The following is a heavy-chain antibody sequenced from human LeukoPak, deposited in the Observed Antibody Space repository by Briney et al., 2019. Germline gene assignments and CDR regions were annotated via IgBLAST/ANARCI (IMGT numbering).Heavy chain of an antibody. D-gene: IGHD4-17*01. V-gene: IGHV1-2*06. J-gene: IGHJ4*02. Sequence: ASVKVSCKASGYTFTGYYMHWVRQAPGQGLEWMGRINPNSGGTNYAQKFQGRVTMTRDTSISTAYMELSRLRSDDTAVYYCARESTTVTSLDYWGQGTLVTVSS. CDR3: ARESTTVTSLDY. CDR1: GYTFTGYY. CDR2: INPNSGGT.